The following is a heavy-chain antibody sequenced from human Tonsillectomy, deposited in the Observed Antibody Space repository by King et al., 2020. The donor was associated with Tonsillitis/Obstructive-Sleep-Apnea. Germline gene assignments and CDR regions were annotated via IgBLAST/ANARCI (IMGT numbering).Heavy chain of an antibody. CDR1: GFTFSSYA. CDR2: ISYDVSNK. D-gene: IGHD4-11*01. Sequence: HVQLVESGGGVVQPGRSLRLSCAASGFTFSSYAMHWVRQAPGKGLEWVAVISYDVSNKYYADSVKGRFTISRDNSKNTLYLQMNSLRAEDTAVYYCAREGGYSNYLDYWGQGTLVTVSS. V-gene: IGHV3-30*04. CDR3: AREGGYSNYLDY. J-gene: IGHJ4*02.